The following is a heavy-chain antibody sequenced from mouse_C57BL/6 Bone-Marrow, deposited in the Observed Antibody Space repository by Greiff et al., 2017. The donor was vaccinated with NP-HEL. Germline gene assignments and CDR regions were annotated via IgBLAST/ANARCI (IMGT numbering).Heavy chain of an antibody. CDR2: INPSSGYT. CDR3: ARTHYGSSYNYAMDY. J-gene: IGHJ4*01. D-gene: IGHD1-1*01. Sequence: VQLQQSGAELARPGASVKMSCKASGYTFTSYTMHWVKQRPGQGLEWIGYINPSSGYTKYNQKFKDKATLTADKSSSTAYMQLSSLTSEDTAIYYCARTHYGSSYNYAMDYWGQGTSVTVSS. CDR1: GYTFTSYT. V-gene: IGHV1-4*01.